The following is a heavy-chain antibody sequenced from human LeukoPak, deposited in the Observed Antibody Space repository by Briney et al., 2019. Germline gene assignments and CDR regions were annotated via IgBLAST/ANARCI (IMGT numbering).Heavy chain of an antibody. CDR3: ARDNKPTYVWGSSRPTRTNWFDP. D-gene: IGHD3-16*01. Sequence: ASVSLSCKPSGHTFTRLYMLWGREAPRQRLEGMRWFNPNSAGTNYAQKFQGRVTMTRDTSISTAYMELSRLRSDDTAVYYCARDNKPTYVWGSSRPTRTNWFDPWGQGTLVTVSS. CDR2: FNPNSAGT. J-gene: IGHJ5*02. CDR1: GHTFTRLY. V-gene: IGHV1-2*02.